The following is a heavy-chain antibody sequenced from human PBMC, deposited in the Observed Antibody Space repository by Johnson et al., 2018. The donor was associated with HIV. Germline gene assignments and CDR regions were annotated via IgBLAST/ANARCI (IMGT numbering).Heavy chain of an antibody. CDR3: ATESLRVLGGDALLQLHDAFDI. Sequence: VQLVESGGGLVQPGGSLRLSCAASGFTFSSYDMHWVRQATGKGLEWVSAIGTAGDTYYPGYVKGRFTISRENAKNSLYLQMNSLIAGDTAVYYCATESLRVLGGDALLQLHDAFDIWGQGTMVTVSS. CDR2: IGTAGDT. V-gene: IGHV3-13*01. J-gene: IGHJ3*02. D-gene: IGHD2-21*02. CDR1: GFTFSSYD.